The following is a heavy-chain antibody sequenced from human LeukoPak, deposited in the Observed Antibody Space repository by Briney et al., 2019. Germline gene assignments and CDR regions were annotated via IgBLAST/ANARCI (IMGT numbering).Heavy chain of an antibody. CDR2: INPSGGST. CDR1: GYTFTSYY. D-gene: IGHD3-22*01. J-gene: IGHJ4*02. V-gene: IGHV1-46*03. CDR3: ARAPRYYDSSGYTPTFDY. Sequence: ASVKVSCKASGYTFTSYYMHWVRQAPGQGLEWMGRINPSGGSTSYAQKFQGRVTMTRDTSTSTVYMELSSLRSEDTAVYYCARAPRYYDSSGYTPTFDYWGQGTLVTVSS.